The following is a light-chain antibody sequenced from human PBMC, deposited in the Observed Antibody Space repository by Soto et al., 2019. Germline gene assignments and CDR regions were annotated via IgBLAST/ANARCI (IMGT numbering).Light chain of an antibody. CDR2: AAS. V-gene: IGKV1-16*01. CDR3: QQLNSYPIT. CDR1: QYINNF. Sequence: IQMPQSPSSVSASFGDSVTITFRASQYINNFLAFFQQKPGKAPKSLIFAASSLHSGVPSRFSGSGSGTDFTLTISSLQAEDFGTYYCQQLNSYPITFGQGTRLEI. J-gene: IGKJ5*01.